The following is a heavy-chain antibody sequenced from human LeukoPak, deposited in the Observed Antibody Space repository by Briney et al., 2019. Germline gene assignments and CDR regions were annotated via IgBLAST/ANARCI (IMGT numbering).Heavy chain of an antibody. CDR1: GGSISSYY. V-gene: IGHV4-59*08. Sequence: SETLSLTCTVSGGSISSYYWSWIRQPPGKGLEWLGYIYYSGSTNYNPSLKSRVTISVDTSKNQFSLKLSSVTAADTAVYYCARLAAARTGFDYWGQGTLVTVSS. CDR2: IYYSGST. CDR3: ARLAAARTGFDY. D-gene: IGHD6-13*01. J-gene: IGHJ4*02.